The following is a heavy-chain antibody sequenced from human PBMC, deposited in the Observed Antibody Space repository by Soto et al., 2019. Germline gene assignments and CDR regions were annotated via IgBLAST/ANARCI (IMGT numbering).Heavy chain of an antibody. J-gene: IGHJ6*03. CDR1: GGTFSSYT. CDR3: RCSGTGAHQWHYMDV. Sequence: SVKVSCKASGGTFSSYTISWVRQAPGQGLEWMGRIIPILGIANYAQKFQGRVTITADKSTSTAYMELSSLRSEDTAVYYCRCSGTGAHQWHYMDVWAKGTTVTVSS. D-gene: IGHD1-7*01. CDR2: IIPILGIA. V-gene: IGHV1-69*02.